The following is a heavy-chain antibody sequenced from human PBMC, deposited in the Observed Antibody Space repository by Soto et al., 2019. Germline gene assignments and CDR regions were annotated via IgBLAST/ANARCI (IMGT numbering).Heavy chain of an antibody. D-gene: IGHD2-2*01. CDR1: AYTFTSYC. V-gene: IGHV1-18*01. CDR3: ARDGIVVVPAATYYGMDV. Sequence: ASVKVSCKASAYTFTSYCISWVRQAPGQGLEWMGWISAYNGNTNYAQKLQGRVTMTTDTSTSTAYMELRSLRSDDTAVYYCARDGIVVVPAATYYGMDVWGQGTTVTVSS. CDR2: ISAYNGNT. J-gene: IGHJ6*02.